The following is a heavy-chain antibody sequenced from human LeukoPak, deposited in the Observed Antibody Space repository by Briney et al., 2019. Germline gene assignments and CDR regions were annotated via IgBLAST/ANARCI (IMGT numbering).Heavy chain of an antibody. CDR2: IYHSGST. D-gene: IGHD6-13*01. Sequence: SETLSLTCAVSGGSISSSNWWSWVRQPPGKGLEWIGEIYHSGSTNYNPSLKSRVTISVDKSKNQFSLKLSSVTAADTAVYYCARQYSSSQIHFDYWGQGTLVTVSS. CDR1: GGSISSSNW. V-gene: IGHV4-4*02. CDR3: ARQYSSSQIHFDY. J-gene: IGHJ4*02.